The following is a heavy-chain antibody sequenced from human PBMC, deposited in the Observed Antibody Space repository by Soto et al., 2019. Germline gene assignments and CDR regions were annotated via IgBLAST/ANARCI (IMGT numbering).Heavy chain of an antibody. CDR3: VRGPNYGFRTDFFDP. V-gene: IGHV3-7*01. J-gene: IGHJ5*02. CDR2: IKQDGRNK. D-gene: IGHD3-10*01. CDR1: GFTFSSYW. Sequence: EVQLVESGGGLVQPGGSLRLSCVASGFTFSSYWMAWVRQIPGKGLEWVASIKQDGRNKYYVDSVKGRFTISRDDTKNSLYLQMNSLRDDDTDMYYCVRGPNYGFRTDFFDPWGQGTLVTVSS.